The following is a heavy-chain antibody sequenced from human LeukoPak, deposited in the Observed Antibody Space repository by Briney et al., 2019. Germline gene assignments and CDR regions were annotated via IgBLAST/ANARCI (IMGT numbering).Heavy chain of an antibody. Sequence: GGSLRLSCAAAGFTFFNYGMHWVRQAPGTGLDWEAVIRNDGSYKYYADSVKGRFTISRDKPKNTLYLQMNSVRAEDTAIYYCAKVVQYTASTGTGLDYWGQGTLVTVSS. D-gene: IGHD6-13*01. V-gene: IGHV3-30*02. CDR2: IRNDGSYK. CDR3: AKVVQYTASTGTGLDY. J-gene: IGHJ4*02. CDR1: GFTFFNYG.